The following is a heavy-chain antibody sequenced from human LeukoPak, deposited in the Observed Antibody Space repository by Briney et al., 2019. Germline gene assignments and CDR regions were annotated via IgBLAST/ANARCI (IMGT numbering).Heavy chain of an antibody. CDR3: AKDFRRSAVAGTYYYYYMDV. V-gene: IGHV3-23*01. CDR2: ISGSGGST. J-gene: IGHJ6*03. Sequence: GGSLRLSCAASGFTFSSYAMSWVRQAPGEGLEWVSAISGSGGSTYYADSVKGRFTISRDNSKNTLYLQMNSLRAEDTAVYYCAKDFRRSAVAGTYYYYYMDVWGKGTTVTVSS. CDR1: GFTFSSYA. D-gene: IGHD6-19*01.